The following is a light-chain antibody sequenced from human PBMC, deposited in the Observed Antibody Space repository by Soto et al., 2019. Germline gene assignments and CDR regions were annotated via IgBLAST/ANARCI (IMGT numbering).Light chain of an antibody. CDR1: SVDVGLYDY. CDR3: CSYTRSSTWV. V-gene: IGLV2-14*03. CDR2: DVT. Sequence: QSALTQPASVSGSPGQSITISCTGSSVDVGLYDYVSWYRQNPDMAPKLLISDVTNRPSGVPSRFSGSKSDNTAYLTISGLQAEDEGDYYCCSYTRSSTWVFGGGTKVTVL. J-gene: IGLJ3*02.